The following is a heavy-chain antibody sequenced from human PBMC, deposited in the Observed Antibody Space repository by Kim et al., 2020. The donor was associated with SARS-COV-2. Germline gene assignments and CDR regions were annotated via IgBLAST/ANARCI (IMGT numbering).Heavy chain of an antibody. D-gene: IGHD3-9*01. CDR1: GFTFSNAW. Sequence: GGSLRLSCAASGFTFSNAWMSWVRQAPGKGLEWVGRIKSKTDGGTTDYAAPVKGRFTISRDDSKNTLYLQMNSLKTEDTAVYYCTTANFDWLEGLFDYWGQGTLVTVSS. V-gene: IGHV3-15*01. J-gene: IGHJ4*02. CDR2: IKSKTDGGTT. CDR3: TTANFDWLEGLFDY.